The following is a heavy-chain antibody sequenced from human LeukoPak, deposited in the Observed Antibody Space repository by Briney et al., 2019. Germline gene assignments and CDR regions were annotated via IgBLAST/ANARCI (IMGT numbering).Heavy chain of an antibody. CDR3: ARTPDPYYFGY. CDR2: IYWDDDK. V-gene: IGHV2-5*02. CDR1: GFSLSTSGVG. Sequence: SGPTLVKPTQTLTLTCTFSGFSLSTSGVGVGWIRQPPGKALEWLALIYWDDDKRYSLSLKSRLTITKDTSKNQVVLTMTNMDPVDTATYYCARTPDPYYFGYWGQGTLVTASS. J-gene: IGHJ4*02.